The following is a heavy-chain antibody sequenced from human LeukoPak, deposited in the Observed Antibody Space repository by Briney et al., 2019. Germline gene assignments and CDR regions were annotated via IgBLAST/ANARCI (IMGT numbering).Heavy chain of an antibody. V-gene: IGHV3-23*01. CDR1: GFTFSSYA. J-gene: IGHJ4*02. Sequence: PGGSLRLSCAASGFTFSSYAMSWVRQAPGKGLEWVSAISGSGGSTYYADSVKGRFTISRDNSKNTLCLQMNSLRAEDTAVYYCASTPGAMVRGVIPPYYFDYWGQGTLVTVSS. CDR2: ISGSGGST. D-gene: IGHD3-10*01. CDR3: ASTPGAMVRGVIPPYYFDY.